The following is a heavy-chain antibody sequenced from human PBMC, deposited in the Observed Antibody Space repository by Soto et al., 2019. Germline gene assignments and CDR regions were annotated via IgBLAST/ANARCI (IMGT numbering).Heavy chain of an antibody. D-gene: IGHD6-13*01. J-gene: IGHJ4*02. Sequence: ASVKVSCKASGYTFTSYAMHWVRQAPGQRLEWMGWINAGNGNTKYSQKFQGRVTMTRDTSTSTVYMELSSLRSEDTAVYYCARAWGIAAAIDYWGQGTRVTVSS. CDR1: GYTFTSYA. CDR3: ARAWGIAAAIDY. V-gene: IGHV1-3*01. CDR2: INAGNGNT.